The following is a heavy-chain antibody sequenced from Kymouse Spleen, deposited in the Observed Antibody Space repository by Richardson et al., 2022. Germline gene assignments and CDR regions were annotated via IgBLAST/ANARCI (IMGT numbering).Heavy chain of an antibody. Sequence: QVQLQQWGAGLLKPSETLSLTCAVYGGSFSGYYWSWIRQPPGKGLEWIGEINHSGSTNYNPSLKSRVTISVDTSKNQFSLKLSSVTAADTAVYYCARNGITGTTDAFDIWGQGTMVTVSS. D-gene: IGHD1-7*01. CDR1: GGSFSGYY. J-gene: IGHJ3*02. CDR2: INHSGST. V-gene: IGHV4-34*01. CDR3: ARNGITGTTDAFDI.